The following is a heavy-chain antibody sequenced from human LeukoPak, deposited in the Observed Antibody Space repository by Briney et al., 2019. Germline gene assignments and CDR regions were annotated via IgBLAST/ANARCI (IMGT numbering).Heavy chain of an antibody. CDR3: ARGTYYYDSSGPNWFEP. Sequence: PSETLSLTCTVCGGSISSYYWSWIRQPPGKGLEWSGYIYYSGSTNYNPSLKSRVTISVDTSKNQFSLKLSSVTAADTAVYYCARGTYYYDSSGPNWFEPWGQGTLVTVSS. D-gene: IGHD3-22*01. V-gene: IGHV4-59*01. CDR2: IYYSGST. J-gene: IGHJ5*02. CDR1: GGSISSYY.